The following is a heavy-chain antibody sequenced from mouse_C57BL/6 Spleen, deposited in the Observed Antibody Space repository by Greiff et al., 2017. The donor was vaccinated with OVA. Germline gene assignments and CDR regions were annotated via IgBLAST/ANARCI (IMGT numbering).Heavy chain of an antibody. CDR3: ARALGSSSYWYFDV. CDR2: INYDGSST. D-gene: IGHD1-1*01. CDR1: GFTFSDYY. Sequence: EVKLMESEGGLVQPGSSMKLSCTASGFTFSDYYMAWVRQVPEKGLEWVANINYDGSSTYYLDSLKSRFIISRDNAKNILYLQMSSLKSEDTATYYCARALGSSSYWYFDVWGTGTTVTVSS. J-gene: IGHJ1*03. V-gene: IGHV5-16*01.